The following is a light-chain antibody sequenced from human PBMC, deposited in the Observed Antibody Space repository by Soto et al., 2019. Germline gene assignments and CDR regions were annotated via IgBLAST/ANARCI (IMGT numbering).Light chain of an antibody. CDR2: AAS. CDR3: QQRSNWIT. CDR1: QSVSSN. J-gene: IGKJ5*01. V-gene: IGKV3-11*01. Sequence: PGEIATLSCRASQSVSSNHLAWYQQKPGQAPRLLIYAASNRATGIPARFSGSGSGTDFTLTISSLEPEDFAVYYCQQRSNWITFGQGTRLEIK.